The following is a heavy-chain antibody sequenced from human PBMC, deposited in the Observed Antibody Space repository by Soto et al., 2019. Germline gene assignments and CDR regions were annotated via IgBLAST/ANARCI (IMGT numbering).Heavy chain of an antibody. J-gene: IGHJ4*02. CDR3: AKDRIAVIAAFPFDS. V-gene: IGHV3-23*01. CDR1: GFSFSDYG. CDR2: IGGGGFST. D-gene: IGHD2-15*01. Sequence: GGSLRLSCAASGFSFSDYGLSWVRQAPGKGLEWVSGIGGGGFSTYYADSVKGRFAISRDNSKTTLYLQMNSLRAEDTAVYYCAKDRIAVIAAFPFDSWGQGTLVNVSS.